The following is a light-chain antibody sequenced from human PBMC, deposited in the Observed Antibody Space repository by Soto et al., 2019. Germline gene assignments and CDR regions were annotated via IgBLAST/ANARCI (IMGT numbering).Light chain of an antibody. V-gene: IGKV3-20*01. Sequence: PGDRATVSCRASQSVSNNDLAWYQQKPGQAPRLLLYGASFRPTGIPDRFSGSGSGTDFTLTISRLEPEDFAVYYCHHYRSSPPYTFGQGTKLDIK. CDR1: QSVSNND. J-gene: IGKJ2*01. CDR3: HHYRSSPPYT. CDR2: GAS.